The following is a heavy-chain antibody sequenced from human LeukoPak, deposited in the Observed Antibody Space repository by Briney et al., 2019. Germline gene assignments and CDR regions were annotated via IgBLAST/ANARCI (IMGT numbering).Heavy chain of an antibody. CDR1: GGSFSGYY. D-gene: IGHD3-16*02. V-gene: IGHV4-34*01. Sequence: PSETMSLTCAVYGGSFSGYYWSWIRQPPGKGLEWIGEISHSGSTNYNPSLKSRVTISVDTSKNQFSLKLSSVTAADTAVYYCATASSDYVWGSYRSPILMDYWGQGTLVTVSS. J-gene: IGHJ4*02. CDR3: ATASSDYVWGSYRSPILMDY. CDR2: ISHSGST.